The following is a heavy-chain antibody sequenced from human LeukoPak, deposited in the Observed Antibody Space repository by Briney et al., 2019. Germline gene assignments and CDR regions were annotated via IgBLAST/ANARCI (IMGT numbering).Heavy chain of an antibody. V-gene: IGHV3-21*01. J-gene: IGHJ4*02. CDR3: ARDRRADY. Sequence: GGSLRLSCAASGFIFNNYGLVWVRQAPGKGLEWVSSISSSSSYIYYADSVKGRFTISRDNAKNSLYLQMNSLRAEDTAVYYCARDRRADYWGQGTLVTVSS. CDR1: GFIFNNYG. CDR2: ISSSSSYI.